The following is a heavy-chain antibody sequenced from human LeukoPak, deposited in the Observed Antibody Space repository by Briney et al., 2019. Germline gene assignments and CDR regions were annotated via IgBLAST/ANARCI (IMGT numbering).Heavy chain of an antibody. CDR1: GFTFSSCG. J-gene: IGHJ5*02. V-gene: IGHV3-30*02. CDR3: ARGDVLLWFGELSP. D-gene: IGHD3-10*01. Sequence: GGSLRLSCAASGFTFSSCGMHWVRQAPGKGLEWVAFIRYDGSNKYYADSVKGRFTISRDNSKNTLYLQMNSLRAEDTAVYYCARGDVLLWFGELSPWGQGTLVTVSS. CDR2: IRYDGSNK.